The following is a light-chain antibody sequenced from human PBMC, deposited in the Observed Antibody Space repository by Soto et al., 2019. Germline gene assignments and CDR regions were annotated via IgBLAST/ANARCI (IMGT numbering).Light chain of an antibody. J-gene: IGKJ4*01. CDR2: GAF. CDR1: QSISGS. CDR3: QQTYRTPLT. V-gene: IGKV1-39*01. Sequence: DIQMTQSPSSLSRLPRDXATITCRASQSISGSLNWYQSKPGRAPKLLIYGAFTLHSGVPSRFSGSGSGTDYTLTISNLQLEDFASYYCQQTYRTPLTFGGGTKVDIK.